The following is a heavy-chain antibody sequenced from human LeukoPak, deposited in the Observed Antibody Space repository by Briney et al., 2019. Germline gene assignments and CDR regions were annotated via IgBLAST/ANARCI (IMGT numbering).Heavy chain of an antibody. J-gene: IGHJ3*02. D-gene: IGHD5-24*01. V-gene: IGHV1-69*04. CDR3: ASSRDGYNLNAFDI. CDR2: IIPILGIA. Sequence: SVKVSCKASGGTFSSYAISWVRQAPGQGLEWMGRIIPILGIANYAQKFQGRVTITADKSTSTAYMELSSLRSEDTAVYYCASSRDGYNLNAFDIWGQGTMVTVSS. CDR1: GGTFSSYA.